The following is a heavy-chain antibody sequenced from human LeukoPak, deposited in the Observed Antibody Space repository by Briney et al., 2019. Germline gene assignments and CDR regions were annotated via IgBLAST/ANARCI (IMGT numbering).Heavy chain of an antibody. CDR2: IYTSGST. V-gene: IGHV4-4*07. J-gene: IGHJ4*02. D-gene: IGHD3-10*01. CDR3: ARVSYYYGSGSYLVDY. CDR1: GGSISSYY. Sequence: SETLSLTCTDSGGSISSYYWSWIRQPAGKGLEWIGRIYTSGSTNYNPSLKSRVTMSVDTSKNQFSLKLSSVTAADTAVYYCARVSYYYGSGSYLVDYWGQGTLVTVSS.